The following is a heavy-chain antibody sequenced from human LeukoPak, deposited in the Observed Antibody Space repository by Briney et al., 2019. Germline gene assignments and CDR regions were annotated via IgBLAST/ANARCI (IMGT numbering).Heavy chain of an antibody. CDR1: GGSISPYY. D-gene: IGHD6-19*01. CDR2: INHSGST. Sequence: SETLSLTCTVSGGSISPYYWSWIRQPPGKGLEWIGEINHSGSTNYNPSLKSRVTISVDTSKNQFSLKLSSVTAADTAVYYCATAVAGTGHTNWFDPWGQGTLVTVSS. CDR3: ATAVAGTGHTNWFDP. V-gene: IGHV4-34*01. J-gene: IGHJ5*02.